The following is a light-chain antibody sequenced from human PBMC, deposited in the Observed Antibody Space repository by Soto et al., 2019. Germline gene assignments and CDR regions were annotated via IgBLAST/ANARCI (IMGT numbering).Light chain of an antibody. V-gene: IGKV1-12*01. CDR3: QQAHAFPIT. CDR1: QGISSW. Sequence: DIQMTQSPSSVSSSAGDRVTITCRASQGISSWLAWYQQKPGKAPTLLISAASSVQTGVPSRFSGSGSGTDFTLTISRLQPEDFATYFCQQAHAFPITFGQGTRLEIK. CDR2: AAS. J-gene: IGKJ5*01.